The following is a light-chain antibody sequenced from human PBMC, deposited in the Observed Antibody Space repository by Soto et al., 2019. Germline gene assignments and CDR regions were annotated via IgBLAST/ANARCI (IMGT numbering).Light chain of an antibody. CDR1: SSDIGTNF. J-gene: IGLJ1*01. CDR2: RNN. V-gene: IGLV1-47*01. Sequence: QSALTQPPSVSGTPGQRVTISCSGSSSDIGTNFVYWYQQLPGTAPKILIYRNNQRPSGVPDRFSGSKSGTSASLAISGLRSEDEADYHCAAWDDSLSGFYVFVTGTKVTVL. CDR3: AAWDDSLSGFYV.